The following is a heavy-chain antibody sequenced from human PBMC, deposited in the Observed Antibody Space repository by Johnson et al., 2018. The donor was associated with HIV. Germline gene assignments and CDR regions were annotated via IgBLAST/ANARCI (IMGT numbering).Heavy chain of an antibody. CDR1: GFTFSSYW. J-gene: IGHJ3*02. D-gene: IGHD3-3*01. V-gene: IGHV3-7*01. CDR2: IKQDGSEK. Sequence: VQLVESGGGLVQPGGYLRLSCAASGFTFSSYWMSWVRQAPGKGLEWVANIKQDGSEKYYVDSVKGRLTISRDNAKNSLYLQMKSLRAEDTAIYYCAKDRWHYNFWVDAFDIWGQGTMVTVSS. CDR3: AKDRWHYNFWVDAFDI.